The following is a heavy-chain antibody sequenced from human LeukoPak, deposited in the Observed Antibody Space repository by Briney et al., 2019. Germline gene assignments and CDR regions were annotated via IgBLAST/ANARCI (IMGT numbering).Heavy chain of an antibody. CDR2: IYYSGST. V-gene: IGHV4-59*01. J-gene: IGHJ6*03. CDR1: GGSISSYY. CDR3: ASRGYYGDSYYYYYMDV. D-gene: IGHD4-17*01. Sequence: PSETLSLTCTVSGGSISSYYWSWIRQTPGKGLEWIGYIYYSGSTNYNPSLKSRVTISVDTSKNQFSLKLSSVTAADTAVYYCASRGYYGDSYYYYYMDVWGKGTTVTVSS.